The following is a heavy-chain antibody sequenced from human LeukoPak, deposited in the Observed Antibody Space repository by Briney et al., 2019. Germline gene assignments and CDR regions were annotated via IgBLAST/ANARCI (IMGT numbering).Heavy chain of an antibody. CDR3: ARGYCSGGSCPIFDY. V-gene: IGHV4-59*01. D-gene: IGHD2-15*01. CDR2: IYYSGST. CDR1: GGSISSYY. Sequence: TSETLSLTCTVSGGSISSYYWSWNRQPPGKGLEWIGYIYYSGSTNYNPSLKSRVTISVDTSKNQFSLKLSSVTAADTAVYYCARGYCSGGSCPIFDYWGQGTLVTVSS. J-gene: IGHJ4*02.